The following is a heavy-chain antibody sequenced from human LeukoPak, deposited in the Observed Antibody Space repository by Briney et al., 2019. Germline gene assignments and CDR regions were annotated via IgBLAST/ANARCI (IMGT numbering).Heavy chain of an antibody. V-gene: IGHV4-34*01. J-gene: IGHJ4*02. Sequence: PSETLSLTCTVSGGSISSYYWSWIRQPPGKGLEWIGEINHSGSTNYNPSLKSRVTISVDTSKNQFSLKLSSVTAADTAVYYCARFGDYRPYYFDYWGQGTLVTVSS. D-gene: IGHD4-17*01. CDR3: ARFGDYRPYYFDY. CDR1: GGSISSYY. CDR2: INHSGST.